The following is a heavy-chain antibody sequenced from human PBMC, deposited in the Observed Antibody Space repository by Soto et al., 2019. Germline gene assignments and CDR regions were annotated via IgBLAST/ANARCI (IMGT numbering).Heavy chain of an antibody. CDR2: ISYDGSNK. CDR3: ARDRTSYYYDSSGLGY. J-gene: IGHJ4*02. CDR1: GFTFSSYA. D-gene: IGHD3-22*01. V-gene: IGHV3-30-3*01. Sequence: QVQLVESGGGVVQPGRSLRLSCAASGFTFSSYAMHWVRQAPGKGLEWVAVISYDGSNKYYADPVKGRFTISRDNSKNTLYLQMNSLRAEDTAVYYCARDRTSYYYDSSGLGYWGQGTLVTVSS.